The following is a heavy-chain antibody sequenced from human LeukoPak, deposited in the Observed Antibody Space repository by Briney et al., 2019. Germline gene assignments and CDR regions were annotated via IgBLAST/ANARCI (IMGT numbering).Heavy chain of an antibody. D-gene: IGHD2-15*01. Sequence: GGSLRLSCAASGFTFSSYWMSWVRRAPGKGLEWVANRKKDGSEKYYVDSVKGRFTISRDNAKNSLYLQMNSLRAEDTAVYYCARDRMIGYCSGGSCYSLDYWGQGTLVTVSS. CDR1: GFTFSSYW. CDR3: ARDRMIGYCSGGSCYSLDY. CDR2: RKKDGSEK. V-gene: IGHV3-7*03. J-gene: IGHJ4*02.